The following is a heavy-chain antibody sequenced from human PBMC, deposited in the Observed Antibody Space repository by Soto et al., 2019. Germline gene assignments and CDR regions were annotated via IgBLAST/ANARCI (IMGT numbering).Heavy chain of an antibody. CDR3: ARRYCSRTSCPSNYYAMDV. D-gene: IGHD2-2*01. J-gene: IGHJ6*02. CDR1: GYSFSSYW. V-gene: IGHV5-10-1*01. CDR2: IEPSDAYT. Sequence: GASLKISCKGFGYSFSSYWISWVRQMPGKGLEWMGRIEPSDAYTNYSPSCQGHVTISTDKSISTAYLQWSCLRASDTAMYYCARRYCSRTSCPSNYYAMDVWGQGTTVTVSS.